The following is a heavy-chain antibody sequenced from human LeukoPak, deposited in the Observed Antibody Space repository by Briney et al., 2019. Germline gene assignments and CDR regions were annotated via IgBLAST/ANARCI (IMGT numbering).Heavy chain of an antibody. CDR2: IKQDGSEQ. V-gene: IGHV3-7*01. CDR3: ARDSGVVPAATILDY. J-gene: IGHJ4*02. Sequence: GGSLRLSCVASGFTLSSHWMSWVRQAPGKGLEWVANIKQDGSEQYYVDSVRGRFTISRDNAKNSLYLQMNSLRAEDTAVYYCARDSGVVPAATILDYWGQGTLVTVSS. CDR1: GFTLSSHW. D-gene: IGHD2-2*01.